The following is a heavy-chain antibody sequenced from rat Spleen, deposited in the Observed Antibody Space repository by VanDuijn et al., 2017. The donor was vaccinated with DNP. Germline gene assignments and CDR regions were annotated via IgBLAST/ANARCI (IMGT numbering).Heavy chain of an antibody. J-gene: IGHJ2*01. CDR1: VFSFSDYD. CDR3: AKAGGYSPWYFDY. D-gene: IGHD1-11*01. Sequence: EVQLVESGGGLVQPGRSLKLSCAAAVFSFSDYDMAWVRQAPSKGLEWVASITNTGGNTYYRDSVKGRFTVSRENAQSTLYLQMDSLRSEETATYYCAKAGGYSPWYFDYWGQGVMVTVSS. V-gene: IGHV5S11*01. CDR2: ITNTGGNT.